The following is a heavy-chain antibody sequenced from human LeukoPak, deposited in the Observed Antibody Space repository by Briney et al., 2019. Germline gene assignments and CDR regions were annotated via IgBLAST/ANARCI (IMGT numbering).Heavy chain of an antibody. Sequence: ASVKVSCKASGYTFTGYYMHWVRQAPGQGLEWMGWINPNSGGTNYAQKFQGRVTMTRDTSISTAYMELSRLRSDDTAVYYCARVAFCCGYSYRFPGVYWGQGTLVTVS. CDR2: INPNSGGT. J-gene: IGHJ4*02. V-gene: IGHV1-2*02. CDR3: ARVAFCCGYSYRFPGVY. D-gene: IGHD5-18*01. CDR1: GYTFTGYY.